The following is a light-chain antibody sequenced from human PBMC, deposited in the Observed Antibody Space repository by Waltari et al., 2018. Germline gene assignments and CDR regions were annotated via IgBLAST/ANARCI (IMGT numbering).Light chain of an antibody. V-gene: IGKV3-20*01. CDR3: QQYGSSTYT. Sequence: ESVLTQSPGTLSLSPGERATLSCRASQSVSSTYLAWYQQKPGQAPRLLIYGASIRATGIPDRFSGSGSGADFTLTISRLEPEDFAVYYCQQYGSSTYTFGQGTKLEIK. J-gene: IGKJ2*01. CDR2: GAS. CDR1: QSVSSTY.